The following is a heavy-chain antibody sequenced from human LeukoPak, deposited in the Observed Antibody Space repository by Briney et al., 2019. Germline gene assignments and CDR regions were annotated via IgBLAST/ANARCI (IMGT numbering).Heavy chain of an antibody. Sequence: SSETLSPTCTVSGGSISSGSYYWSWIRQPAGKGLEWIGRIYTSGSTNYNPSLKSRVTISVDTSKNQFSLKLSSVTAADTAVYYCASLDSGDYGRVDYWGQGTLVTVSS. CDR2: IYTSGST. CDR1: GGSISSGSYY. V-gene: IGHV4-61*02. D-gene: IGHD4-17*01. J-gene: IGHJ4*02. CDR3: ASLDSGDYGRVDY.